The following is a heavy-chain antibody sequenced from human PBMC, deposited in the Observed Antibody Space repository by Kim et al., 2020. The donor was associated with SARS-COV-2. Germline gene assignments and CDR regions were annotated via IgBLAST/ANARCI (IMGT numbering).Heavy chain of an antibody. CDR1: GFTFNDYG. CDR3: ARDIVVAGYMDV. V-gene: IGHV3-33*01. CDR2: IWYDGSTK. D-gene: IGHD2-21*01. Sequence: GGSLRLSCAASGFTFNDYGMHWVRQAPGKGLEWVAVIWYDGSTKYYADSAKGRFTISRDNSKSTLYLQLNSLRADDTAVYYCARDIVVAGYMDVWGKGTTVTVSS. J-gene: IGHJ6*03.